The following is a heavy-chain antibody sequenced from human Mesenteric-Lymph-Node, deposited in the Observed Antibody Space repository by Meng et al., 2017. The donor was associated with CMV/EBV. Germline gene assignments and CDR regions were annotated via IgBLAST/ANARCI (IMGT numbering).Heavy chain of an antibody. CDR1: GFTFSSYG. CDR2: IRYDGSNK. Sequence: GESLKISCAASGFTFSSYGMHWVRQAPGKGLEWVAFIRYDGSNKYYADSVKGRFTISRDNSKNTLYLQMNNLRAEDTAVYYCARGAYLYYDASGYKPPHDYWGHGTLVTVSS. D-gene: IGHD3-22*01. J-gene: IGHJ4*01. CDR3: ARGAYLYYDASGYKPPHDY. V-gene: IGHV3-30*02.